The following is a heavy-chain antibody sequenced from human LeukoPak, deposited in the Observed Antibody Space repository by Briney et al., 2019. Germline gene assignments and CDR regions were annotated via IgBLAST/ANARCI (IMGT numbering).Heavy chain of an antibody. CDR2: ISGSGGST. CDR1: GFTFSSYA. Sequence: GGSLRLSCAASGFTFSSYAMSWVRQAPGKGLEWVSAISGSGGSTYYADSVKGRFTISRDNSKNTLYLQMNSLRAEDTAVYYCAREGTNYYGSGSYYWDWGQGTLVTVSS. CDR3: AREGTNYYGSGSYYWD. D-gene: IGHD3-10*01. V-gene: IGHV3-23*01. J-gene: IGHJ4*02.